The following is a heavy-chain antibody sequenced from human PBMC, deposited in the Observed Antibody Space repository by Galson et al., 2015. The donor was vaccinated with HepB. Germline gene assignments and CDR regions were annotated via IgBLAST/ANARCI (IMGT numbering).Heavy chain of an antibody. J-gene: IGHJ4*02. D-gene: IGHD1-26*01. V-gene: IGHV1-18*01. CDR3: ARDRDSGSLSL. Sequence: SVKVSCKASGYTFFSYGISWVRQAPGQGLEWLGWISGYNGNTNYAQKLQDRVTMTTDTSTSTAYMELGSLRSDDTAVYYCARDRDSGSLSLWGQGTLVTISS. CDR2: ISGYNGNT. CDR1: GYTFFSYG.